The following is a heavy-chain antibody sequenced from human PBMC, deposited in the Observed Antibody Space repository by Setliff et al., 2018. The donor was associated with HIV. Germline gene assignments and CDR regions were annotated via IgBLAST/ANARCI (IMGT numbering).Heavy chain of an antibody. CDR1: GYTLTDYY. D-gene: IGHD6-19*01. J-gene: IGHJ6*03. CDR3: ARGAWYTSGWHSSRYMDV. CDR2: VNPHDGGT. Sequence: ASVKVSCKASGYTLTDYYVQWVRQAPGQGLEWMGWVNPHDGGTYYAQILEGRVTMTRDTSTSTAYMELSRLRSDDTAVYYCARGAWYTSGWHSSRYMDVWGKGSTVTVSS. V-gene: IGHV1-2*02.